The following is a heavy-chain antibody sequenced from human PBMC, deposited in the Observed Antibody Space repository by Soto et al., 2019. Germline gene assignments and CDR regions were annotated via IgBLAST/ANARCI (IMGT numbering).Heavy chain of an antibody. Sequence: SETLSLTCTVSGGSISSGDYYWSWIRQPPGKGLEWIGYIYYSGSTYYNPSLKSRVTISVDTSKNQFSLKLSSVTAADTAVYNCASGYCSSTSCYTGNYYYYYGMDVWGQGTTVTVSS. J-gene: IGHJ6*02. CDR3: ASGYCSSTSCYTGNYYYYYGMDV. CDR2: IYYSGST. D-gene: IGHD2-2*02. V-gene: IGHV4-30-4*01. CDR1: GGSISSGDYY.